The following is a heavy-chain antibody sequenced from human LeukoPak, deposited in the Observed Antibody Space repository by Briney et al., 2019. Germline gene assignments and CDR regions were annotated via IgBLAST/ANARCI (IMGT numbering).Heavy chain of an antibody. Sequence: PSQTLSLTCTVSGGSTSGGGYYWSWIRQHPGKGLEWLGCISDTGRTDYNPSLKGRVSISIDTAKNQFSLRLNSVTAADTAVYFCARDHLGIGYYYYYGLDVWGQGTTVTVSS. V-gene: IGHV4-31*03. CDR1: GGSTSGGGYY. D-gene: IGHD7-27*01. CDR3: ARDHLGIGYYYYYGLDV. J-gene: IGHJ6*02. CDR2: ISDTGRT.